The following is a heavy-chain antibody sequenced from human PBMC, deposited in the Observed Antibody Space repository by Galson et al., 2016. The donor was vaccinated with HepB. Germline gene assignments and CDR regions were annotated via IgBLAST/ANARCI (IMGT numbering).Heavy chain of an antibody. D-gene: IGHD5-24*01. CDR1: GFSFSSYS. J-gene: IGHJ4*02. V-gene: IGHV3-48*01. CDR2: IGRSSSII. CDR3: AKRIGRDGYATGFEYWGQGTHPEEKPKSRVYVTKKPLGADDTGVYYLERQIGNDGYPTCFDY. Sequence: SLRLSCAASGFSFSSYSMNWVRQAPGKGLEWICYIGRSSSIIHYADSVRGRFTISRDNSRTTVYLQMNTLRAEDTAVYYCAKRIGRDGYATGFEYWGQGTHPEEKPKSRVYVTKKPLGADDTGVYYLERQIGNDGYPTCFDYWGQGTLVTVSS.